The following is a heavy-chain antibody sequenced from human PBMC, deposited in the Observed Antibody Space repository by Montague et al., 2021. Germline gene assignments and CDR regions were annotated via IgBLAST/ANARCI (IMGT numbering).Heavy chain of an antibody. CDR3: ARGGGGYLDY. Sequence: SQRLSCAASGFTFSTYNIHWVRPAPGKGLEWVAALLYDGNNEYYADSVKGRFTFSRDNSKNTLYLQMNSLRAEDTAVYYCARGGGGYLDYWGQGTLVTVSS. D-gene: IGHD1-26*01. CDR1: GFTFSTYN. J-gene: IGHJ4*03. CDR2: LLYDGNNE. V-gene: IGHV3-30-3*01.